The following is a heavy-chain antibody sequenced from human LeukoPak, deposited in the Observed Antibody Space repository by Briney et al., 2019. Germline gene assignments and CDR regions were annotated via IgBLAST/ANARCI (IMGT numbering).Heavy chain of an antibody. J-gene: IGHJ2*01. CDR1: GFTFSSYA. V-gene: IGHV3-21*01. CDR3: ARDGGYSYGLWYFDL. CDR2: ISSSSSYI. Sequence: GGSLRLSCAASGFTFSSYAMNWVRQAPGKGLEWVSSISSSSSYIYYADPVKGRFTISRDNAKNSLYLQMNSLRAEDTAVYYCARDGGYSYGLWYFDLWGRGTLVTVSS. D-gene: IGHD5-18*01.